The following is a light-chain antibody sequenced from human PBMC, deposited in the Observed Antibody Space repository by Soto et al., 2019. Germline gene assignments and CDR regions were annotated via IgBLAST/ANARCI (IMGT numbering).Light chain of an antibody. Sequence: QSVLTQPASVSGSPGQSITISCAGTSSDVGDYDYVSWYQQHPGKAPKLMIYEVNNRPSGVSNRFSGSKSGNTASLTISGLQAEDEADYYCSSYSSGSTLYVFRTGTKLTVL. CDR2: EVN. CDR1: SSDVGDYDY. J-gene: IGLJ1*01. CDR3: SSYSSGSTLYV. V-gene: IGLV2-14*01.